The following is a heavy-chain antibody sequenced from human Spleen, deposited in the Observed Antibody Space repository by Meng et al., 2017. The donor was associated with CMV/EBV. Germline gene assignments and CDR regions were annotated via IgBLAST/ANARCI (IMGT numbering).Heavy chain of an antibody. CDR3: ARDMVSFGYFGY. V-gene: IGHV1-46*01. CDR2: INPSGGTT. J-gene: IGHJ4*02. CDR1: GYYFTDYY. D-gene: IGHD5-18*01. Sequence: CKASGYYFTDYYVHWVRQAPGQGLEWMGMINPSGGTTYYAQKFQGRVTITRDTSTSTVFMQLSSLRSEDTAVYYCARDMVSFGYFGYWGQGMLVTVSS.